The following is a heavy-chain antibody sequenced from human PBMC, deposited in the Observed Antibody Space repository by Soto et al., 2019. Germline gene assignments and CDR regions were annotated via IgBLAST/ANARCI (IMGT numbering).Heavy chain of an antibody. CDR1: GYSFTSYW. CDR3: ARHEWQYYDSSGYKIFDY. CDR2: IDPGDSYT. Sequence: GDSLNISFKGSGYSFTSYWIGWVRQMPGKGLEWMGIIDPGDSYTNYSPSFQGHVTISADKSISTAYLQWSSLKASDTAMYYCARHEWQYYDSSGYKIFDYWGQGTLVTVSS. D-gene: IGHD3-22*01. J-gene: IGHJ4*02. V-gene: IGHV5-10-1*01.